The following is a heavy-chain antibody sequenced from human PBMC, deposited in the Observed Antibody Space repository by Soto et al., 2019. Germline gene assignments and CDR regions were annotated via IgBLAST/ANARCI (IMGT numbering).Heavy chain of an antibody. CDR1: GYTFTSNG. Sequence: QVQLVQSGAEVKKPGASVKVSCKASGYTFTSNGISWVRQAPGQGLEWMGWISAYKGNTNYAKKLQGRVTMTTDTSTSTAYMELRSLRSDDTAVYYCARVSYGDYLSSLDYWGQGTLVTVSS. CDR3: ARVSYGDYLSSLDY. J-gene: IGHJ4*02. D-gene: IGHD4-17*01. V-gene: IGHV1-18*01. CDR2: ISAYKGNT.